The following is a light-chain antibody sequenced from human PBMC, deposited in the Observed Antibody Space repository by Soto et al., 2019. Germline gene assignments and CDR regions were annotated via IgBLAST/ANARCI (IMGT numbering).Light chain of an antibody. J-gene: IGKJ3*01. CDR3: QQSYSTLLLT. V-gene: IGKV1-39*01. CDR2: AAS. Sequence: DIAMTQSPSSLSAFVGDSVTITCRASQSISHYLNWYQQRPGEAPKLLISAASTLESGVPSRFSGSGSGTDFTLTITSLEPEDFATYYCQQSYSTLLLTFGPGTKIDFK. CDR1: QSISHY.